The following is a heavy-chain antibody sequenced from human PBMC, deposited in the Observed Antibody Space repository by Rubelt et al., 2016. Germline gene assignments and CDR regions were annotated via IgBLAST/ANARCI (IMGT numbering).Heavy chain of an antibody. D-gene: IGHD6-13*01. CDR1: GGPFSSHS. Sequence: QVQLMQSGAEVKKPGSSVKVSCKASGGPFSSHSISWVRQAPGQGLEWMGWISAYNGNTDYAQKLQGRVTMTTDTSTSTGTGYMELRGRSSEDTAVCCCARVDSIDSSLGWFDPWGQGTVVTVTS. CDR2: ISAYNGNT. J-gene: IGHJ5*02. V-gene: IGHV1-18*01. CDR3: ARVDSIDSSLGWFDP.